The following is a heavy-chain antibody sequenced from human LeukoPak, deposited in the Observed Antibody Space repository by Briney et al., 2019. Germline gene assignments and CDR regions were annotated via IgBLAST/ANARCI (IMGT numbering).Heavy chain of an antibody. V-gene: IGHV4-59*08. Sequence: PSETLSLTCTVSGGSISSYYWSWIRQPPGKGLEWIGYINYSGSTKYNPSLKSRVTISVDTSKNQFSLKVSSVTAADTAFYYCARHPSSSDLYYFDYWGREPWSPSPQ. CDR3: ARHPSSSDLYYFDY. J-gene: IGHJ4*02. CDR1: GGSISSYY. D-gene: IGHD6-19*01. CDR2: INYSGST.